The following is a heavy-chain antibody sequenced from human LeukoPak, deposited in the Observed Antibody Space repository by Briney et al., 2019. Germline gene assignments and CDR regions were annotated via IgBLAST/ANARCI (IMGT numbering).Heavy chain of an antibody. J-gene: IGHJ4*02. V-gene: IGHV3-21*01. CDR3: GRADEDYSGSDAAH. Sequence: PGGSLRLSCAASGFTFSGYSMNWVRQAPGEGLEWVSSISSSSSYIYYADSVKGRFTISRDNAKNSLYLQMNSLRAEDTAVYYCGRADEDYSGSDAAHWGQGTLVTVSS. CDR2: ISSSSSYI. D-gene: IGHD1-26*01. CDR1: GFTFSGYS.